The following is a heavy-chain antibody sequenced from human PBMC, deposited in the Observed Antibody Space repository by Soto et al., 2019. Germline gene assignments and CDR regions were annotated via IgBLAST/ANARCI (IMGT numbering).Heavy chain of an antibody. V-gene: IGHV3-23*01. CDR1: VFTFISYA. CDR2: ISGSGGST. Sequence: GWSLRLSCASSVFTFISYAMSWVRQAPGKGLEWVSAISGSGGSTYYADSVKGRFTISRDNSKNTLYLQMNSLRAEDTAVYYCAKSYYYYYGMDVWGQGTTVTVSS. CDR3: AKSYYYYYGMDV. J-gene: IGHJ6*02.